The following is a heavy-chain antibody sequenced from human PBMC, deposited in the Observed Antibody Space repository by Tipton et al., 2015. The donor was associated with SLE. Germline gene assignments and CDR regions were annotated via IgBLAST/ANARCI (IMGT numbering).Heavy chain of an antibody. J-gene: IGHJ6*02. Sequence: QSGAEVKKPGASVKVSCKASGYTFINYGISWVRQAPGQGLEWMGWISAYNGNTNYAQKLQGRVTMTTDTSTSTAYMELRSLRSDDTAVYYCAREGRGQYDFWSGYYPPGYYYGMDVWGQGTTVTVSS. V-gene: IGHV1-18*01. CDR2: ISAYNGNT. D-gene: IGHD3-3*01. CDR1: GYTFINYG. CDR3: AREGRGQYDFWSGYYPPGYYYGMDV.